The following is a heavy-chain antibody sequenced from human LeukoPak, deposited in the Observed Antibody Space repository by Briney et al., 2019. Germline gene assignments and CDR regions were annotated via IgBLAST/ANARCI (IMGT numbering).Heavy chain of an antibody. CDR3: AKSRGIAVAGYDY. CDR1: GFTFSSYG. V-gene: IGHV3-33*06. CDR2: IWYDGSNK. Sequence: GGSLRLSCAASGFTFSSYGMHWVRQAPGKGLEWVAVIWYDGSNKYYADSVKGRFTISRDNSKNTLYLQMNNLRAEDTAVYYCAKSRGIAVAGYDYWGQGTLVTVSS. J-gene: IGHJ4*02. D-gene: IGHD6-19*01.